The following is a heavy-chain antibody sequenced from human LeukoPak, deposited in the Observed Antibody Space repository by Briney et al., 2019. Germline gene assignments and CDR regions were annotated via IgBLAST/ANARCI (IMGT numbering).Heavy chain of an antibody. CDR2: INHSGST. J-gene: IGHJ4*02. CDR3: ASRRALYSGSYYSPPYYFDY. CDR1: GGSFSGYY. D-gene: IGHD1-26*01. Sequence: SETLSLTCAVYGGSFSGYYWSWIRQPPGKALEWIGEINHSGSTNYNPSLKSRVTISVDTSKNQFSLKLSSVTAADTAVYYCASRRALYSGSYYSPPYYFDYWGQGTLVTVSS. V-gene: IGHV4-34*01.